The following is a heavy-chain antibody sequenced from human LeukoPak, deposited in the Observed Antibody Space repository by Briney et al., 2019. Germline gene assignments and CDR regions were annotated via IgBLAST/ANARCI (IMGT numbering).Heavy chain of an antibody. CDR3: AKSKGSGTYCFDY. CDR1: GFTFSSHA. V-gene: IGHV3-23*01. CDR2: ITGQSNNI. J-gene: IGHJ4*02. D-gene: IGHD3-10*01. Sequence: GGSLRLSCAASGFTFSSHAMTWVRQAPGKGLEWVSTITGQSNNIWYADSVEGRFTISRDNPKNTVYLQMNSLRVEDTATYYCAKSKGSGTYCFDYWGQGSLVTVSS.